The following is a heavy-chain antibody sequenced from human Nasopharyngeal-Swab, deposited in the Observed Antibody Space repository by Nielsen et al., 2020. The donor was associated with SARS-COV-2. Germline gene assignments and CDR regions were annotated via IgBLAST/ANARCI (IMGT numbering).Heavy chain of an antibody. D-gene: IGHD3-10*01. Sequence: SVKVSCKVSGYTLTELSMHWVRQAPGQGLEWMGGIIPIFGTANYAQKFQGRVTITADESTSTAYMELSSLRSEDTAVYYCARSPRWGSGIQDYWGQGTLVTVSS. V-gene: IGHV1-69*13. CDR2: IIPIFGTA. CDR1: GYTLTELS. CDR3: ARSPRWGSGIQDY. J-gene: IGHJ4*02.